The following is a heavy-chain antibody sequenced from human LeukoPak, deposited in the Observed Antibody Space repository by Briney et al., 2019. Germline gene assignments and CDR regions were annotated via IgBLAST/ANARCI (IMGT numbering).Heavy chain of an antibody. D-gene: IGHD2-2*02. Sequence: GASVKVSCKASGYTFTSYYMHWVRQAPGQGLEWMGIINPSGGSTSYAQKFQGRVTMTRDMSTSTVYMELSSLRSEDTAVYYCAREGAWGCSSTSCYTRKRYSLGTDFDYWGQGTLVTVSS. V-gene: IGHV1-46*01. CDR3: AREGAWGCSSTSCYTRKRYSLGTDFDY. CDR1: GYTFTSYY. J-gene: IGHJ4*02. CDR2: INPSGGST.